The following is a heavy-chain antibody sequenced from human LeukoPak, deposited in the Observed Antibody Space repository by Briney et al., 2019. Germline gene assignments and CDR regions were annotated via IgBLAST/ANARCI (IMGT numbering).Heavy chain of an antibody. D-gene: IGHD2-2*01. V-gene: IGHV3-21*01. Sequence: GGSLRLSCAASGFTFSSFSMNWVRQAPGKGLEWVSSISSSSSYIYYADSVKGRFTISRDNAKNSLYLQMNSLRAEDTAVYYCARLPAYCSSTSCYYDYWGQGTLVTVSS. CDR2: ISSSSSYI. CDR3: ARLPAYCSSTSCYYDY. CDR1: GFTFSSFS. J-gene: IGHJ4*02.